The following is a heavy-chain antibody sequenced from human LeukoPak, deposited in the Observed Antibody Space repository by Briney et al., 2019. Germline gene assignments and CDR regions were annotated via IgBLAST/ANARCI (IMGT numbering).Heavy chain of an antibody. Sequence: PGGSLRLFCAASGATFSNYGMHWVRQAPGKGLEWVAFRRYDGSNKSYADSVKGRFTISRDNSKNTLYLQMNSLRAEDTAVYYCARARKSGGITMIRGVKDRGWFDPWGQGTLVTVSS. CDR1: GATFSNYG. V-gene: IGHV3-30*02. CDR3: ARARKSGGITMIRGVKDRGWFDP. J-gene: IGHJ5*02. CDR2: RRYDGSNK. D-gene: IGHD3-10*01.